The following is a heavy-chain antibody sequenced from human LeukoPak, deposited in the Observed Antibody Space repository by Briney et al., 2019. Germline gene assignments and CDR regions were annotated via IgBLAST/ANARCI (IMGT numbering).Heavy chain of an antibody. V-gene: IGHV4-59*01. Sequence: PSETLSLTCTVSGGSITSYYWTWIRQPPGKGLEWIGYIFYSGNTNYNPSLKSRVTISVDTSKNQFSLKLSSVTAADTAVYYCARDRYYYDSSGYYVFDYWGQGTLVTVSS. D-gene: IGHD3-22*01. J-gene: IGHJ4*02. CDR2: IFYSGNT. CDR1: GGSITSYY. CDR3: ARDRYYYDSSGYYVFDY.